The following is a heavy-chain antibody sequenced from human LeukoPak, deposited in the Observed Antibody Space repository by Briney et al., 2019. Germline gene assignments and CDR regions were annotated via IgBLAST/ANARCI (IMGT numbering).Heavy chain of an antibody. D-gene: IGHD3-10*01. CDR3: ARDKGYGSDY. J-gene: IGHJ4*02. V-gene: IGHV3-23*01. CDR2: ISGSGGST. CDR1: GFTFSTYA. Sequence: GGSLRLSCTASGFTFSTYAMSWVRQAPGEGLEWVSGISGSGGSTYYTDSVKGRFTISRDNAKNSLYLQMSSLRAEDTAMYYCARDKGYGSDYWGPGVQVTVSS.